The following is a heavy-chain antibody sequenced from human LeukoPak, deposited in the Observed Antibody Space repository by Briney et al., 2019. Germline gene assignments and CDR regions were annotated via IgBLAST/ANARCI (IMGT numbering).Heavy chain of an antibody. Sequence: GGTLRLSCAASGFTFSSYAMHWVRPAPGKGPGYVSAMSSNGGTTDYANSVKGRFTISRDNSKNTLYLQMGSLRAEDMAVYYCARVGDVGPFDYWGQGTLVTVSS. CDR1: GFTFSSYA. CDR3: ARVGDVGPFDY. D-gene: IGHD1-26*01. J-gene: IGHJ4*02. V-gene: IGHV3-64*01. CDR2: MSSNGGTT.